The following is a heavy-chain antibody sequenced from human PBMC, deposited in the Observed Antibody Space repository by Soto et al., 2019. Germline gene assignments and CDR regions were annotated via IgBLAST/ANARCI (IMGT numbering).Heavy chain of an antibody. CDR1: GFTFSSHA. CDR2: ISGSGGST. Sequence: EVHLLESGGGLVQPGGSLRLSCGASGFTFSSHAMGWVRQAPGKGLEWVSGISGSGGSTYYADSVKGRFTISRDNSKRTLYLQMNSLRAEDTAVYYCAKGDCSGGTCYSLVYFDYWGQGTLVTVSS. D-gene: IGHD2-15*01. V-gene: IGHV3-23*01. J-gene: IGHJ4*02. CDR3: AKGDCSGGTCYSLVYFDY.